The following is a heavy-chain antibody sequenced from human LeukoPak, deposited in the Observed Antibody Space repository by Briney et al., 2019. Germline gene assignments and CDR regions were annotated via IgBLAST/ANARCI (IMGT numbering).Heavy chain of an antibody. Sequence: ASVKVSCKASGYTFTSYDINWVRQATGQGLEWMGWMNPNSGNTGYAQKFQGRVTITRNTSISTAYMELSSPRSEDTAVYYCARDGVLGIAARSWFDFWGQGTLVTVSS. V-gene: IGHV1-8*03. CDR2: MNPNSGNT. J-gene: IGHJ4*02. D-gene: IGHD6-6*01. CDR1: GYTFTSYD. CDR3: ARDGVLGIAARSWFDF.